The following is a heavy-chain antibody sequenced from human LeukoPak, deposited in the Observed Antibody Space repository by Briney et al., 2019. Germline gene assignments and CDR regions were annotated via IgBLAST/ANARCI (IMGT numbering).Heavy chain of an antibody. D-gene: IGHD3-3*01. CDR3: ARGRTTVIFGVVIIRAEYFQH. Sequence: ASVKVSCKASGYTFTSYDIIWVRQATGQGLEWMGWMNPNSGNTGYAQKFQGRVTMTRNTSISTAYMELSSLRSEDTAVYYCARGRTTVIFGVVIIRAEYFQHWGQGTLVTVSS. CDR1: GYTFTSYD. J-gene: IGHJ1*01. V-gene: IGHV1-8*01. CDR2: MNPNSGNT.